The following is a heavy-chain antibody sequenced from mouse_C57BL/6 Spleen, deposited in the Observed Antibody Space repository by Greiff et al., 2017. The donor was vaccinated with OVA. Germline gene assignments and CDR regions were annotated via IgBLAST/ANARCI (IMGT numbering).Heavy chain of an antibody. Sequence: QVQLKESGAELVKPGASVKISCKASGYAFSSYWMNWVKQRPGKGLEWIGQIYPGDGDTNYNGKLKGKATLTADKSSSTAYMQLSSLTSEDSAVYFCARSGYGNYVDYWGQGTTLTVSS. V-gene: IGHV1-80*01. D-gene: IGHD2-1*01. CDR2: IYPGDGDT. CDR3: ARSGYGNYVDY. J-gene: IGHJ2*01. CDR1: GYAFSSYW.